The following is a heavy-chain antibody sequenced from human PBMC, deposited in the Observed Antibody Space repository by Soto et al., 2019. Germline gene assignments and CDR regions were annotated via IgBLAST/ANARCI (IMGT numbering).Heavy chain of an antibody. D-gene: IGHD6-19*01. V-gene: IGHV3-9*01. J-gene: IGHJ4*02. Sequence: GGSLRLSCAASGFTFDDYAMHWVRQAPGKGLEWVSGISCNSGSIDYADSVKGRFTISRDNSKNTLYLQMNSLRAEDTAVYYCAKPGYLEQWLVRGYFDYWGQGTMVTVSS. CDR2: ISCNSGSI. CDR1: GFTFDDYA. CDR3: AKPGYLEQWLVRGYFDY.